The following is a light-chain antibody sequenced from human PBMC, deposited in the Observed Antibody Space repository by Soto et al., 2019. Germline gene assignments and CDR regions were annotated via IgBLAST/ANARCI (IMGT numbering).Light chain of an antibody. J-gene: IGKJ2*03. CDR2: GAS. V-gene: IGKV3-20*01. CDR1: QSVSSSY. Sequence: IVLTQSPGTLSLSPGQRATLSCRASQSVSSSYLGWYQQKPGQAPRLLIYGASRRATGIPDRFSGSGSGTDFTLTISSLQPEDSATYYCQQSSSTPYSFGQGTKLEIK. CDR3: QQSSSTPYS.